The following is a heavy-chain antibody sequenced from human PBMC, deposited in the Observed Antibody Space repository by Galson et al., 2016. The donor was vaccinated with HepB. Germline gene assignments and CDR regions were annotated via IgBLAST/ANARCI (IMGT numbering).Heavy chain of an antibody. V-gene: IGHV4-39*07. D-gene: IGHD3-3*01. CDR3: ASNSAIFGVPPY. J-gene: IGHJ4*02. CDR1: GGSISRSTYH. CDR2: IYYSGST. Sequence: SETLSLTCTVSGGSISRSTYHWGWIRQPPGKGLEWIGSIYYSGSTYNNPSLKSRITISVDTSKNQFSLKLSSVTAADTAVYYCASNSAIFGVPPYWGQGTLVTVSS.